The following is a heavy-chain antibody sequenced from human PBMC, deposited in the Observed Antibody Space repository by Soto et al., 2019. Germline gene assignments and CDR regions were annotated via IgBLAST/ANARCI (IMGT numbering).Heavy chain of an antibody. J-gene: IGHJ4*02. CDR1: GYSISSGYY. CDR3: ARVYGDHFDY. CDR2: IYHSGST. D-gene: IGHD4-17*01. V-gene: IGHV4-38-2*01. Sequence: SETLSLTCAVSGYSISSGYYWGWIRQPPGKGLEWIGSIYHSGSTYYNPSLKSRVTISVDTSKNQFSLKLSSVTAADTAVYYCARVYGDHFDYWGQGTLVTVSS.